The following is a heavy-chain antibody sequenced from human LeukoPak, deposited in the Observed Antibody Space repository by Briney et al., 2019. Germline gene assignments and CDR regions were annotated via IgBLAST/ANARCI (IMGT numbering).Heavy chain of an antibody. J-gene: IGHJ6*03. CDR1: GFTFSNYG. CDR2: ISGSGGNT. CDR3: ARGGYYYDSSGYYYGDYYYYMDV. Sequence: PGGTLRLSCAASGFTFSNYGMSWVRQAPGKGLEWVSTISGSGGNTYYADSVKGRFTISRDTSKNTLYLQMNSLRAEDTAVYYCARGGYYYDSSGYYYGDYYYYMDVWGKGTTVTVSS. V-gene: IGHV3-23*01. D-gene: IGHD3-22*01.